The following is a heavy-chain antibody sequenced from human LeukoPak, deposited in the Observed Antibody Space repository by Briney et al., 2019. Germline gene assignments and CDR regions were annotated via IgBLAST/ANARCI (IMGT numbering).Heavy chain of an antibody. D-gene: IGHD4-23*01. V-gene: IGHV1-8*03. Sequence: VASVKVSCKASGYTFTSYDINWVRQATGQGLEWMGWMNPNSGNTGYAQKFQGRVTITRNTSISTAYMELSSLRSEDTAVYYCARGIGGNSRRPSKKLFDYWGQGTLVTVSS. CDR1: GYTFTSYD. J-gene: IGHJ4*02. CDR2: MNPNSGNT. CDR3: ARGIGGNSRRPSKKLFDY.